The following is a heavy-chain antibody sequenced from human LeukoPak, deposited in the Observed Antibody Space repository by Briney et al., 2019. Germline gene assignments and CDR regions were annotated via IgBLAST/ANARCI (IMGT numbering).Heavy chain of an antibody. CDR1: GFTFSTYV. Sequence: GGSLRLSCAASGFTFSTYVMNWFRQAPGKGLEWVSTISVGAEYIFYADSVKGRFTISRDNSKNTLYLQMSSLRTEDTALYYCVKDIVPYDSIWGPFDFWGQGTLVTVSS. V-gene: IGHV3-23*01. CDR3: VKDIVPYDSIWGPFDF. D-gene: IGHD3-16*01. J-gene: IGHJ4*02. CDR2: ISVGAEYI.